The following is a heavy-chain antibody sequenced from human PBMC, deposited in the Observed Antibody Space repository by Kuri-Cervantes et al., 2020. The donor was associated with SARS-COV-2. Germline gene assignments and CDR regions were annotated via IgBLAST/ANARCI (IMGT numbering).Heavy chain of an antibody. CDR2: IYHSGST. CDR1: GGSFSGYY. D-gene: IGHD2-2*01. J-gene: IGHJ4*02. Sequence: GSLRLSCAVFGGSFSGYYWGWIRQPPGKGLEWIGSIYHSGSTYYNPSLKSRVTISVDTSKNQFSLKLSSVTAADTAVYYCASRYCSSTSCYFDYWGQGTLVTVSS. CDR3: ASRYCSSTSCYFDY. V-gene: IGHV4-38-2*01.